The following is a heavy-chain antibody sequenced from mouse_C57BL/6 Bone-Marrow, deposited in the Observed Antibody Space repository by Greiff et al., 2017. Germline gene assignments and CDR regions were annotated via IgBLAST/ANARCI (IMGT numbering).Heavy chain of an antibody. CDR3: ARRYYGSSLYYCDY. Sequence: QVQLQQPGAELVKPGASVKMSCKASGYTFTSYWITWVKQRPGQGLEWIGDIYPGSGSTNYNEKFKSKATLTVDTSSSTAYMQLSSLTSEDSAVYYCARRYYGSSLYYCDYWGQGTTLTVSS. J-gene: IGHJ2*01. D-gene: IGHD1-1*01. CDR2: IYPGSGST. V-gene: IGHV1-55*01. CDR1: GYTFTSYW.